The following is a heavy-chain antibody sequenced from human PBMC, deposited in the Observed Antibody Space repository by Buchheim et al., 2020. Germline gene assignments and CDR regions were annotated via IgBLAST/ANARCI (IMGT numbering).Heavy chain of an antibody. Sequence: QVQLQESGPGLVKPSQTLSLTCTVSGGSISSDDYYWSWIRQPPGKGLEWIGYIHYSGNTQYNPSPERRVTISVDTSKNHFSLNMKSATAADTAVYYCARSWAGELGYWGQGTL. CDR2: IHYSGNT. CDR1: GGSISSDDYY. D-gene: IGHD2/OR15-2a*01. J-gene: IGHJ4*02. CDR3: ARSWAGELGY. V-gene: IGHV4-30-4*01.